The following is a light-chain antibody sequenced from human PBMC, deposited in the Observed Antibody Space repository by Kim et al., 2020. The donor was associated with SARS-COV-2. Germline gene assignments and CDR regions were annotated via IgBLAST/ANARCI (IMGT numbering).Light chain of an antibody. V-gene: IGLV2-11*03. CDR3: NSYAGSYTWL. CDR1: SSEVGPYNY. CDR2: DVS. Sequence: GQSVTISCTGTSSEVGPYNYVSWYQQHPGKAPKVMIYDVSERPSGVPDRFSGSKSGNTASLTISGLQAEDEADYYCNSYAGSYTWLFGGGTQLTVL. J-gene: IGLJ3*02.